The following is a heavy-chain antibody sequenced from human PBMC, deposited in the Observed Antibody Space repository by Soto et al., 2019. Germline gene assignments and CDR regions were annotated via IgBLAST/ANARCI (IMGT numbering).Heavy chain of an antibody. CDR1: GYTFTIYG. Sequence: SVKVSCKASGYTFTIYGISCVRQAPGQGLELMGWISAYNGNTNYAQKLQGRVTMTTDTSTSTAYMELRSLRSDDTAVYYCARGGIAAAVGYYYGMDVWGQGTTVTVS. D-gene: IGHD6-13*01. V-gene: IGHV1-18*04. J-gene: IGHJ6*02. CDR3: ARGGIAAAVGYYYGMDV. CDR2: ISAYNGNT.